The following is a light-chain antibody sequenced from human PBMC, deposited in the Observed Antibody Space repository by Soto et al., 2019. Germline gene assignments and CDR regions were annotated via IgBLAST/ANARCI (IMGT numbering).Light chain of an antibody. CDR3: QQLNSYSS. Sequence: IQLTQSPSSLSASVGDRVTITWRASQGISSYLAWYQQKPGKAPKLLIYAASTLQSGVPSRFSGSGSGTDFTLTISSLQPEDFATYYCQQLNSYSSFGQGTRLEI. CDR1: QGISSY. J-gene: IGKJ5*01. V-gene: IGKV1-9*01. CDR2: AAS.